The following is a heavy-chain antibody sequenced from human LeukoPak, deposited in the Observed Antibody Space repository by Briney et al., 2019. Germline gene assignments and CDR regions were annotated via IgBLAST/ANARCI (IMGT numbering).Heavy chain of an antibody. CDR2: ISAYNGNT. CDR3: ARDLGSSWPYYYGMDV. Sequence: ASVEVSCKASGYTFTSYGISWVRQAPGQGLEWMGWISAYNGNTNYAQKLQGRVTMTTDTSTSTAYMELRSLRSDDTAVYYCARDLGSSWPYYYGMDVWGQGTTVTVSS. CDR1: GYTFTSYG. V-gene: IGHV1-18*01. J-gene: IGHJ6*02. D-gene: IGHD6-13*01.